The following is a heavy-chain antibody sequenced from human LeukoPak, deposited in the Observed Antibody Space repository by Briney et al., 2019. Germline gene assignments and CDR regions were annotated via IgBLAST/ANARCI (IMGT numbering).Heavy chain of an antibody. CDR2: INPKSGGT. Sequence: ASVKVSCKASGYTFTSYGISWVRQAPGQGLEWQGWINPKSGGTDYAQQFQGRVTMTRDTSSSTDYLEVRSLRSDDTAVYYCARGAEAETSPLDFWGQGTPVTVSS. CDR3: ARGAEAETSPLDF. V-gene: IGHV1-2*02. J-gene: IGHJ4*02. D-gene: IGHD6-13*01. CDR1: GYTFTSYG.